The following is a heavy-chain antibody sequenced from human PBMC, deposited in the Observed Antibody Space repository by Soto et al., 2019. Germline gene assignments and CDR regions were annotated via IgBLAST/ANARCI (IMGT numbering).Heavy chain of an antibody. CDR3: AKDFGAWSDS. J-gene: IGHJ5*01. CDR2: IYSGGST. CDR1: GFTFSDYY. V-gene: IGHV3-66*02. D-gene: IGHD4-17*01. Sequence: SGGSLRLSCAASGFTFSDYYMSWIRQAPGKGLEWVSVIYSGGSTYYADSVKGRFTISRDNSKHTLSLQMDGLRDEDTGVYYCAKDFGAWSDSWGQGTLVTVSS.